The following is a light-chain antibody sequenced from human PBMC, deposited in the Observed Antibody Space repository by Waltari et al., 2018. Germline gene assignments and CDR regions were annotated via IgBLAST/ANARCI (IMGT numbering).Light chain of an antibody. CDR2: GAS. CDR1: QNVHSN. J-gene: IGKJ2*01. Sequence: EVVMTQSPATLSVSPGERATLSCRASQNVHSNLAWYQQKPVQAPRLLIYGASTTATGSPARFRCSRSVTEFTLTISGLQSEDFSVYYCHQYNNWPPFTFGQGTKLEI. CDR3: HQYNNWPPFT. V-gene: IGKV3-15*01.